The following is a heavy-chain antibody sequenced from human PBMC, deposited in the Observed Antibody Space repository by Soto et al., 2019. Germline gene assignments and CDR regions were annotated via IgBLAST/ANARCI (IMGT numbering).Heavy chain of an antibody. CDR1: VGYISIHY. CDR3: ARDAPLRGSAYFHFDY. D-gene: IGHD3-3*01. J-gene: IGHJ4*02. Sequence: PSETLCLTCSISVGYISIHYWSWIRQPAGKGLEWIGLIYTTGSTNYNPSLKSRVTMSEDTPKNQISLKLSSVTAADTAVYFCARDAPLRGSAYFHFDYWGQGTMVTVSS. CDR2: IYTTGST. V-gene: IGHV4-4*07.